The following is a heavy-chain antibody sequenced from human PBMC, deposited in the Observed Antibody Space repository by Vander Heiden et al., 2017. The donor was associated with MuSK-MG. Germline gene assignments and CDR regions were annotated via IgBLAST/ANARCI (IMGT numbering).Heavy chain of an antibody. Sequence: QVQLQESGPGLVKPSQTLSLICNVSGGSIGSGSYYWSWIRQPAGKGLEWLGRIFVSGATEYNPSLESRVTISLDTSKKQFSLKLTSVTAADTAVYFCARDVYSGSYYHDYWGQGTLVTVSS. V-gene: IGHV4-61*02. D-gene: IGHD1-26*01. CDR1: GGSIGSGSYY. CDR3: ARDVYSGSYYHDY. CDR2: IFVSGAT. J-gene: IGHJ4*02.